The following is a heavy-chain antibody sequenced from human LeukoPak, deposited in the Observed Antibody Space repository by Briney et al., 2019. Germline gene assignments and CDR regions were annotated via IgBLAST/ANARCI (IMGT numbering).Heavy chain of an antibody. V-gene: IGHV3-30-3*01. CDR1: GFTFSSYA. J-gene: IGHJ4*02. Sequence: GGSLRLSCAASGFTFSSYAMHWVRQAPGKGLEWVAVISYDGSNKYYADSVKGRFTISRDNSKNTLYLQMNSLRAEDTAVHYCARGLYYYDSSGYYSSHFDYWGQGTLVTVSS. CDR3: ARGLYYYDSSGYYSSHFDY. CDR2: ISYDGSNK. D-gene: IGHD3-22*01.